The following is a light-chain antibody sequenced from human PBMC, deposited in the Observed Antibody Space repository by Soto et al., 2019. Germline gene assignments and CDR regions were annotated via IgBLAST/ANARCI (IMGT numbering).Light chain of an antibody. Sequence: QSVLTQPASVSGSPGQSITISCTGTSSDVGGYNYVSWYLQHPGKAPKLMIYDVSNRPSGVSNRYSGSKSGNTASRTISGRQAEDEADHYCSSYTCSRPLVFGGGTKLTVL. CDR2: DVS. V-gene: IGLV2-14*01. CDR1: SSDVGGYNY. CDR3: SSYTCSRPLV. J-gene: IGLJ2*01.